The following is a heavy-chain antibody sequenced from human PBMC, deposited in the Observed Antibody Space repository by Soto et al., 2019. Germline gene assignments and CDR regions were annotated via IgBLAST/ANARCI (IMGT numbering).Heavy chain of an antibody. CDR3: AKPGLTGTAGRTHPWFDP. CDR2: ISWNSGSI. CDR1: GFTFDDYA. D-gene: IGHD1-7*01. V-gene: IGHV3-9*01. Sequence: EVQLVESGGGLVQPGRSLRLSCAASGFTFDDYAMHWVRQAPGKGLEWVSGISWNSGSIGYADSVKGRFTISRDNAKNSLYLQMNSLRAEDTAVYYCAKPGLTGTAGRTHPWFDPWGQGTLVTVSS. J-gene: IGHJ5*02.